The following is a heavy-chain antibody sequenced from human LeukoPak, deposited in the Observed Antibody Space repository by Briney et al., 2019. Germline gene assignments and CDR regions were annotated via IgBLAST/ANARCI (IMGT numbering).Heavy chain of an antibody. CDR2: ISSSSSTI. V-gene: IGHV3-48*04. D-gene: IGHD2-2*01. CDR3: ARVAVVPAAPPDY. Sequence: GGSLRLSCAASGFTFSSYSMNWVRQAPGKGLEWVSYISSSSSTIYYADSVKGRFTISRDNAKNSLYLQMNSLRAEDTAVYYCARVAVVPAAPPDYWGQGTLVTVSS. CDR1: GFTFSSYS. J-gene: IGHJ4*02.